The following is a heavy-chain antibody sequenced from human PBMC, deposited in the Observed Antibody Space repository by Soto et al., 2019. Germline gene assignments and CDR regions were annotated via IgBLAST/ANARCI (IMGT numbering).Heavy chain of an antibody. CDR3: ARAEPYYDFWSGYGMDV. D-gene: IGHD3-3*01. J-gene: IGHJ6*02. Sequence: PGGSLRLSCAASGFTFSSYGMHWVRHAPGKGLEWVAVIWYDGSNKYYADSVKGRFTISRDNSKNTLYLQMNSLRAEDTAVYYCARAEPYYDFWSGYGMDVWGQGTTVTVSS. CDR2: IWYDGSNK. V-gene: IGHV3-33*01. CDR1: GFTFSSYG.